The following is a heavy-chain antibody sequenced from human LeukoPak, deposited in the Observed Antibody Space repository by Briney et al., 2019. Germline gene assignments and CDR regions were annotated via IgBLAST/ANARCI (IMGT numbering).Heavy chain of an antibody. V-gene: IGHV4-59*08. CDR1: GGSISSYY. CDR2: IYYSGST. Sequence: SSETLSLTCTVSGGSISSYYWSWIRQPPGKGLEWIGYIYYSGSTNYNPSLKSRVTISVDTSKNQFSLKLSSVTAADTAVYYCASTDSSGYYRVDYWGQGTLVTVSS. CDR3: ASTDSSGYYRVDY. D-gene: IGHD3-22*01. J-gene: IGHJ4*02.